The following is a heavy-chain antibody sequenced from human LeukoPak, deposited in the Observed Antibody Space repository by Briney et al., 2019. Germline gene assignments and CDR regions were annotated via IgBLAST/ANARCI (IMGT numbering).Heavy chain of an antibody. CDR3: ASKGGRWLQYNY. Sequence: PGGSLRLSCAASGFTFSSYWMNWVRQAPGKGLEWVANIKQDGSEKYYVDSVKGRFTISRDNAKKSLYLQMNSLRAEDTAVYYCASKGGRWLQYNYWGQGTLVTVSS. D-gene: IGHD5-24*01. V-gene: IGHV3-7*03. J-gene: IGHJ4*02. CDR2: IKQDGSEK. CDR1: GFTFSSYW.